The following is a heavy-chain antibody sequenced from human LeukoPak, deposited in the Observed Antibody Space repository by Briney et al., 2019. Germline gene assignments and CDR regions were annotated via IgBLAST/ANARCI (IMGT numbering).Heavy chain of an antibody. D-gene: IGHD4-17*01. Sequence: ASVKVSCKASGYTFTGYYMHWVRQAPGQGLEWMGWINPNSGDTNYAQKFQGRITLTRDTSISTAYMELSRLTSDDTAVYYCARGPVTPIQNWFDPWGQGTLVTVSS. J-gene: IGHJ5*02. V-gene: IGHV1-2*02. CDR3: ARGPVTPIQNWFDP. CDR2: INPNSGDT. CDR1: GYTFTGYY.